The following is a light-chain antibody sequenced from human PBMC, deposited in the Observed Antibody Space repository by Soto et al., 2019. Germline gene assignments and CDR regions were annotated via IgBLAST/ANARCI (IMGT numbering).Light chain of an antibody. CDR2: KAS. CDR3: QQYNSYSRT. CDR1: PSISSW. J-gene: IGKJ1*01. Sequence: DIQMTQSPSTLSASVGDRVTITCRASPSISSWLAWYQQKPGKAPKLLIYKASSLESGVPSRFRGSGSGTEFTLTISTLQPDDFATYDCQQYNSYSRTVGQVTKVEIK. V-gene: IGKV1-5*03.